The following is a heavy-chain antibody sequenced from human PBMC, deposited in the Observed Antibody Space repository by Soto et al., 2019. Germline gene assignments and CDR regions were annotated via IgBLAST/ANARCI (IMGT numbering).Heavy chain of an antibody. CDR3: AREFRVSSSRNWFDP. CDR2: VFHTGNT. D-gene: IGHD6-6*01. CDR1: GDSIRSYY. J-gene: IGHJ5*02. Sequence: NPSETLSLTCSVSGDSIRSYYWTWIRQPPGKGLQWIGYVFHTGNTNYNPSLKSRVTISEDASKNQFSLQLNSVTPEDTAVYYCAREFRVSSSRNWFDPWGQGTLVTVSS. V-gene: IGHV4-59*12.